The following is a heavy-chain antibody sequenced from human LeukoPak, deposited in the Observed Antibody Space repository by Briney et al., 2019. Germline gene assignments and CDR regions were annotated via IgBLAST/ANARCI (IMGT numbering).Heavy chain of an antibody. Sequence: SETLSLTCAVYGGSFSGYYWSWIRQPPGKGLEWIGEINHSGSTNYNPSHKSRVTISVDTSKNQFSLKLSSVTAADTAVYYCARGAAFWSGYYGPTFDYWGQGTLVTVSS. V-gene: IGHV4-34*01. J-gene: IGHJ4*02. CDR1: GGSFSGYY. CDR3: ARGAAFWSGYYGPTFDY. D-gene: IGHD3-3*01. CDR2: INHSGST.